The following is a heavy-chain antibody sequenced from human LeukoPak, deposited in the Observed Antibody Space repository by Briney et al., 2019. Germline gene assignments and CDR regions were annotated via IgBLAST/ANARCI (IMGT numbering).Heavy chain of an antibody. J-gene: IGHJ4*02. Sequence: GGSLRLSCAASGFTFSSYGMSWVRQAPGKGLEWVSAISGSGGSTYYADSVKGRFTISRDNSKNPLHLQIHSLRAEDTAVYYCAKDGRYSGYDYLNYWGQGTLVTVSS. CDR3: AKDGRYSGYDYLNY. V-gene: IGHV3-23*01. CDR1: GFTFSSYG. D-gene: IGHD5-12*01. CDR2: ISGSGGST.